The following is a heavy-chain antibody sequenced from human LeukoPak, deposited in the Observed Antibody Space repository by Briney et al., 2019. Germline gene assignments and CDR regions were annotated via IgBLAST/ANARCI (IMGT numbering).Heavy chain of an antibody. V-gene: IGHV3-7*03. CDR3: ARERGLDY. Sequence: AGSSLKISCEGTGFTLSSHWMSWVRQAPGKGLEWVANIKQDGSEKYYVDSVRGRFTISRDNAKNSLYLQMNSLRAEDTAVYYCARERGLDYWGQGTLVTVSS. CDR1: GFTLSSHW. D-gene: IGHD3-10*01. CDR2: IKQDGSEK. J-gene: IGHJ4*02.